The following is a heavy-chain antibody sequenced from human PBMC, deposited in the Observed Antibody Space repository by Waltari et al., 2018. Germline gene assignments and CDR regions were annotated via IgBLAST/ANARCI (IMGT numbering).Heavy chain of an antibody. V-gene: IGHV4-59*01. CDR1: GGSISSYY. J-gene: IGHJ6*03. Sequence: QVQLQESGPGLVKPSETLSLTCTVSGGSISSYYWSWIRQPPGKGLEWIGYIYYSGSTNYNPSLKSRVTISVDTSKNQFSLKLSSVTAADTAVYYCARDRGSIAARGYYYYMDVWGKGTTVTVSS. D-gene: IGHD6-6*01. CDR2: IYYSGST. CDR3: ARDRGSIAARGYYYYMDV.